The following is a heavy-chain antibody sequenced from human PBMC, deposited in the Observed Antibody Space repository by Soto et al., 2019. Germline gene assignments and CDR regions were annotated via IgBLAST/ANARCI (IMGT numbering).Heavy chain of an antibody. CDR1: GFTFSSYG. Sequence: PGGSLRLSCASSGFTFSSYGMHWVRQAPGKGLEWVAVISYDGSNKYYVDSVKGRFTISRDNSKNTLFPQMDSLRAEDTAVYYCARSAGKGGLAAPIDYWGQGTLVTVSS. CDR3: ARSAGKGGLAAPIDY. V-gene: IGHV3-33*05. D-gene: IGHD6-13*01. CDR2: ISYDGSNK. J-gene: IGHJ4*02.